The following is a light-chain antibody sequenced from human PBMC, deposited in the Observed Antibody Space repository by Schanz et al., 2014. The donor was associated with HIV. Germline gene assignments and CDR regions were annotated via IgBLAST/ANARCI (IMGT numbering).Light chain of an antibody. CDR1: SSDVGGYNY. J-gene: IGLJ2*01. CDR3: SSYTTSSTLV. Sequence: QSALTQPPSASGSPGQSVTISCTGTSSDVGGYNYVSWYQHHPGKAPKVLIYEVSKRPSGVPDRFSGSKSGNTASLTISGLQPEDEADYYCSSYTTSSTLVFGGGTKLTVL. V-gene: IGLV2-8*01. CDR2: EVS.